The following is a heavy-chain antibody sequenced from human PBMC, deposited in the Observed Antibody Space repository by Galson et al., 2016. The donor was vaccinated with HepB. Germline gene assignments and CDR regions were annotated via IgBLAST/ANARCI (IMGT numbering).Heavy chain of an antibody. CDR2: INSDGTIS. CDR1: GFAFSSHW. D-gene: IGHD2-21*02. Sequence: SLRLSCAASGFAFSSHWMHWVRQDLGKGLVWVSRINSDGTISNYADSVKGRFTISRDNAKNTLYLEINSLRAEDTAVYNCVRDHSVVPATAYNWFDPWGQGTLVTVSS. CDR3: VRDHSVVPATAYNWFDP. V-gene: IGHV3-74*01. J-gene: IGHJ5*02.